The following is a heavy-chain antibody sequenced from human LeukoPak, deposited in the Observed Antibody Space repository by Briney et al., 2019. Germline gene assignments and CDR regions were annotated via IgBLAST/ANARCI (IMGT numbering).Heavy chain of an antibody. CDR3: SKVLNGPADY. D-gene: IGHD2-8*01. CDR2: IKSNTDGETK. J-gene: IGHJ4*02. Sequence: GWSLRLSCAASGCTFRNFWMSWVGQAAGKGLDWVGRIKSNTDGETKQYAVPVKGSFTISRDDSRNTLYLQMDSLTTRDEAVYYCSKVLNGPADYWGRGALVTVSS. CDR1: GCTFRNFW. V-gene: IGHV3-15*05.